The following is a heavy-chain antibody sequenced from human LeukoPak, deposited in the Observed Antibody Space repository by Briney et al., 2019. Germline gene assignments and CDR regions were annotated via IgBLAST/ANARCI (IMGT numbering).Heavy chain of an antibody. D-gene: IGHD3-10*02. J-gene: IGHJ4*02. CDR2: ISYDGSNK. CDR1: GFTFSSYA. Sequence: PGGSLRLSCAASGFTFSSYAMHWVRQAPGKGLEWVAVISYDGSNKYYADSVKGRFTISRDNSKNTLYLQMNSLRAEDTAVYYCARIGYVTDDYWGQGTLVTVSS. V-gene: IGHV3-30-3*01. CDR3: ARIGYVTDDY.